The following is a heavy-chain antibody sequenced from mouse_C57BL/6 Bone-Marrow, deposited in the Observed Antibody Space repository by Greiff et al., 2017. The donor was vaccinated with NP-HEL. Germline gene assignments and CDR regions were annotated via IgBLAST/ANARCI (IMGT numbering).Heavy chain of an antibody. CDR2: SRNKANDYTT. V-gene: IGHV7-1*01. Sequence: EVQRVESGGGLVQSGRSLRLSCATSGFTFSDFYMEWVRQAPGKGLEWIAASRNKANDYTTEYSASVKGRFIVSRDTSQSILYLQMNALRAEDTAIYYCARDAYGNSFADWGQGTLVTVSA. CDR3: ARDAYGNSFAD. CDR1: GFTFSDFY. D-gene: IGHD1-1*01. J-gene: IGHJ3*01.